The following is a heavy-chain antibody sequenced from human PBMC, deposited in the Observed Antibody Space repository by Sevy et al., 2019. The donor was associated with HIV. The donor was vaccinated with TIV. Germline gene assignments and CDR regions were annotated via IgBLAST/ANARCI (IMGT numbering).Heavy chain of an antibody. Sequence: SETLSLTCTVSGGSVSSGSYYWSWIRQPPGKGVEWIGYIYYSGSTNYNPSLKSRVTISVDTSKNQFSLKLSSVTAADTAVYYCAAPRYSYGDFDYWGQGTLVTVSS. CDR1: GGSVSSGSYY. D-gene: IGHD5-18*01. J-gene: IGHJ4*02. CDR3: AAPRYSYGDFDY. V-gene: IGHV4-61*01. CDR2: IYYSGST.